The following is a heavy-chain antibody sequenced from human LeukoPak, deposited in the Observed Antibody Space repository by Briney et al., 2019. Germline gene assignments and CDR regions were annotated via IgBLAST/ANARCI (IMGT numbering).Heavy chain of an antibody. J-gene: IGHJ4*02. CDR2: INHSGST. CDR3: ARGLAGDL. Sequence: SETLSLTCAVYGGSFSGYYWSWIRQPPGKGLEWIGEINHSGSTNYNPSLKSRVTISVDTSKNQFSLKLSSVTAADTAVYYCARGLAGDLWGQGTLVIVSS. D-gene: IGHD3-16*01. CDR1: GGSFSGYY. V-gene: IGHV4-34*01.